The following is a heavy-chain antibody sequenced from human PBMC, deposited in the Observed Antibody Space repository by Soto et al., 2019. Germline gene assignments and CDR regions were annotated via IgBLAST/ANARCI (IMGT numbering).Heavy chain of an antibody. Sequence: GGSLRLSCAASGFTFSSYSMNWVRQAPGKGLEWVSYISSSSTIYYADSVKGRFTISRDNAKNSLYLQMNSLRDEDTAVYYCARDTDDFWSGYYYYYYYMDVWGKGTTVTVSS. CDR1: GFTFSSYS. CDR3: ARDTDDFWSGYYYYYYYMDV. J-gene: IGHJ6*03. CDR2: ISSSSTI. D-gene: IGHD3-3*01. V-gene: IGHV3-48*02.